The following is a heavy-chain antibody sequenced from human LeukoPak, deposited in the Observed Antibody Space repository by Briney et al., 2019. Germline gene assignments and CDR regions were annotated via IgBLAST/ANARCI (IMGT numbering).Heavy chain of an antibody. D-gene: IGHD4-23*01. CDR2: INTNNGNT. CDR3: ARGVSGVTPP. V-gene: IGHV1-18*01. CDR1: GYTFTSYD. J-gene: IGHJ5*02. Sequence: GASVNVSCTTSGYTFTSYDISWVRQAPGQGPEWLGWINTNNGNTHYAQSLQDRVTLTTDTSTSTAYMELRSLKSDDTAVYYCARGVSGVTPPWGQGTLVIVSS.